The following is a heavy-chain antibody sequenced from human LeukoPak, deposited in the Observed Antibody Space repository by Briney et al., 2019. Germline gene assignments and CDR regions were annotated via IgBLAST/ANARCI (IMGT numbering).Heavy chain of an antibody. Sequence: ASVKVSCKASGYTFTGYYMHWVRQAPGQGLEWMGWINPNSGGTNYAQKFQGRVTMTRDTSISTAYMELSRLRSDDTAVYYCAREVVGATGHDYWGQGTLVTVSS. D-gene: IGHD1-26*01. J-gene: IGHJ4*02. CDR2: INPNSGGT. CDR3: AREVVGATGHDY. V-gene: IGHV1-2*02. CDR1: GYTFTGYY.